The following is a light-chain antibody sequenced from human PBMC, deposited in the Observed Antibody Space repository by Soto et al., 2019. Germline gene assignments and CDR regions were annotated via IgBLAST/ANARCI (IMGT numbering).Light chain of an antibody. CDR2: EVS. CDR3: SSSTSSSTLV. J-gene: IGLJ2*01. CDR1: SSDVGGYNY. Sequence: QSALTQPASVSGSPGQSITISCTGTSSDVGGYNYVSWYQQHPGKAPKLMIYEVSNRPSGVSNPFSGSKSGNTASLTISGLQAEDEADYYCSSSTSSSTLVFGGGTKLTVL. V-gene: IGLV2-14*01.